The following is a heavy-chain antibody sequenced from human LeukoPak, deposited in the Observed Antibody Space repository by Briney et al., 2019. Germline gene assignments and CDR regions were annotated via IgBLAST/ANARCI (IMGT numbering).Heavy chain of an antibody. V-gene: IGHV3-7*01. CDR1: GFTFSSYW. Sequence: PGGSLRLSCAASGFTFSSYWMSWVRQAPGKGLEWVANIKQDGSEKYYVDPVKGRFTISRDNAKNSLYLQMNSLRAEDTAVYYCARPGSSGWSLFRFDYWGQGTLVTVSS. CDR3: ARPGSSGWSLFRFDY. J-gene: IGHJ4*02. CDR2: IKQDGSEK. D-gene: IGHD6-19*01.